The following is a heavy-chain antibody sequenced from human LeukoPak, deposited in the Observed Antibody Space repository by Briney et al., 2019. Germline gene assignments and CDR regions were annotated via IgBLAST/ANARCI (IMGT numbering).Heavy chain of an antibody. J-gene: IGHJ4*02. D-gene: IGHD1-26*01. V-gene: IGHV3-23*01. Sequence: GGSLRLSCAASGFTFSSYAMSWDRQAPGKGLEWVSAISGSGGSTYYADSVKGRFTISRDNSKNTLYLQMNSLRAEDTAVYYCAKLKWELPYYFDYWGQGTLVTVSS. CDR2: ISGSGGST. CDR1: GFTFSSYA. CDR3: AKLKWELPYYFDY.